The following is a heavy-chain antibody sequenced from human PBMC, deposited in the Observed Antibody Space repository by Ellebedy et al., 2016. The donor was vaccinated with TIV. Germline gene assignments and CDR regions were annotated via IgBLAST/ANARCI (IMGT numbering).Heavy chain of an antibody. Sequence: ASVKVSCXASGYTFTGYYMHWVRQAPGQGLEWMGWINPNSGGTNYAQKFQGRVTMTRDTSISTAYMELSRLRSDDTAVYYCARGRRIAARLGTWFDPWGQGTLVTVSS. CDR1: GYTFTGYY. CDR2: INPNSGGT. CDR3: ARGRRIAARLGTWFDP. V-gene: IGHV1-2*02. D-gene: IGHD6-6*01. J-gene: IGHJ5*02.